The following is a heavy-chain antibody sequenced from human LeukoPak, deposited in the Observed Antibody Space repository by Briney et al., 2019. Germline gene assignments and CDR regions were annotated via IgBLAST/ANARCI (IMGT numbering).Heavy chain of an antibody. V-gene: IGHV1-3*01. Sequence: ASVKVSCKASGYTFTSYAMHWVRQAPGQRLEWMGWINAGNGNTKYPQKFQGRVTITRDTSASTAYMELSSLRSEDTAVYYCAREGILEWLSPAPFDYWGQGTLVTVSS. CDR3: AREGILEWLSPAPFDY. CDR1: GYTFTSYA. CDR2: INAGNGNT. J-gene: IGHJ4*02. D-gene: IGHD3-3*01.